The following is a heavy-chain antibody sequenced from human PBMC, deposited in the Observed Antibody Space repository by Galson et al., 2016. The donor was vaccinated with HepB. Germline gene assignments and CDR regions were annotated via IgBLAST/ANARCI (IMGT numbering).Heavy chain of an antibody. CDR1: GFTFSNYA. Sequence: SLRLSCAASGFTFSNYAMSWVRQAPGKGLEWVSGISGTGSTTCYADSVKGRFTISRDNSKNTLYLRMNSLRAEDTAVYYCAKGDDFWSGYYGGLWGQGTLVTVSS. V-gene: IGHV3-23*01. J-gene: IGHJ4*02. D-gene: IGHD3-3*01. CDR3: AKGDDFWSGYYGGL. CDR2: ISGTGSTT.